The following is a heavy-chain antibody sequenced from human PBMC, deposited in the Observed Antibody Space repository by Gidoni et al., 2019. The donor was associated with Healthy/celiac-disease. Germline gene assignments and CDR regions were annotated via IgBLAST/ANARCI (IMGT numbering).Heavy chain of an antibody. J-gene: IGHJ4*02. CDR1: GGSISSYY. CDR3: ASSLAAAGPYYFDY. D-gene: IGHD6-13*01. Sequence: QVQLKESGPGLVKPSETLSLPCTVSGGSISSYYWSWIRQPPGKGLEWIGYIYYSGSTNYNPSLKSRVTISVDTSKNQFSLKLSSVTAADTAVYYCASSLAAAGPYYFDYWGQGTLVTVSS. V-gene: IGHV4-59*01. CDR2: IYYSGST.